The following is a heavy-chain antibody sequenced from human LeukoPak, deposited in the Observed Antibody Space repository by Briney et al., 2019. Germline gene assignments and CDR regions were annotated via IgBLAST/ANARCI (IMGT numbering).Heavy chain of an antibody. J-gene: IGHJ4*02. CDR3: ARGRTYIENTGYYSFIDY. D-gene: IGHD3-22*01. Sequence: SETLSLTCAASGGSFSGYDWSWIRQPPGKGLEWTGEINHSGYTTYNPSLKSRVTMSVDMSKYQFSLKLSSVTAADTAVYYCARGRTYIENTGYYSFIDYWGQGTLVTVSS. CDR1: GGSFSGYD. CDR2: INHSGYT. V-gene: IGHV4-34*01.